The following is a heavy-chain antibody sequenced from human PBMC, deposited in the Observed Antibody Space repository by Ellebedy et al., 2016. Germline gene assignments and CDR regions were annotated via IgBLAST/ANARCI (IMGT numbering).Heavy chain of an antibody. V-gene: IGHV4-39*01. CDR2: IFYSGNT. J-gene: IGHJ5*02. Sequence: SETLSLTXTVSGASISSRNYYWGWIRQPPGKGLEWIGNIFYSGNTYYNPSLKSRVTVSVDTSKNQFSLRLSSVTAADTAVYYCARRLSIGISELGWFDPWGQGTLVAVSS. D-gene: IGHD1-14*01. CDR3: ARRLSIGISELGWFDP. CDR1: GASISSRNYY.